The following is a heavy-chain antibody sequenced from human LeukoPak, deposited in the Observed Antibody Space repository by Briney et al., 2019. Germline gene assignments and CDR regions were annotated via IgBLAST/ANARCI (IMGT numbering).Heavy chain of an antibody. V-gene: IGHV3-21*01. CDR3: AKSAGTSGEGYYYYGMDV. CDR2: ISSSSSYI. D-gene: IGHD6-13*01. CDR1: GFTFSSYS. J-gene: IGHJ6*02. Sequence: GGSLRLSCAASGFTFSSYSMNWVRQAPGKGLEWVSSISSSSSYIYYADSVKGRFTISRDNAKNSLYLQMNSLRAEDTAVYYCAKSAGTSGEGYYYYGMDVWGQGTTVTVSS.